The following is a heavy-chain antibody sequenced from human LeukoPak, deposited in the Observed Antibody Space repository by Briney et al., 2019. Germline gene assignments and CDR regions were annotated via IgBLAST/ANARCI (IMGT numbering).Heavy chain of an antibody. V-gene: IGHV4-59*01. J-gene: IGHJ4*02. D-gene: IGHD1-26*01. CDR1: GGSISSYY. CDR2: IYYSGTT. Sequence: SETLSLTCTVSGGSISSYYWSWIRQPPGKGVEGIGYIYYSGTTNYNPSLKSRVTISVHTSKTQFPLKLSSVTAADTAVYYCARAGWGYFDYWGQGTLVTVSS. CDR3: ARAGWGYFDY.